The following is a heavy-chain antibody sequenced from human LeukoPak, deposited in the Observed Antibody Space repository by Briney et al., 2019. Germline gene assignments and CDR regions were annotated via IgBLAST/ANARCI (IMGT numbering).Heavy chain of an antibody. J-gene: IGHJ5*02. CDR3: ARESVIGYCSGGSCYSEDWFDP. Sequence: SETLSLTCAVYGGSFSGYYWSWIRQPPGKGLEWIGEINHSGSTNYNPSLKSRVTISVDTSKNQFSLKLSSVTAADTAVYYCARESVIGYCSGGSCYSEDWFDPWGQGTLVTVSS. CDR2: INHSGST. V-gene: IGHV4-34*01. CDR1: GGSFSGYY. D-gene: IGHD2-15*01.